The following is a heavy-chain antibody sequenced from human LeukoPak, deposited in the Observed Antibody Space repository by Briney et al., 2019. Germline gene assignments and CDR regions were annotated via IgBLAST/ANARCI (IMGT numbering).Heavy chain of an antibody. D-gene: IGHD5-12*01. CDR1: GFTFEDYA. CDR3: AKDVFDSGYDCYFDY. V-gene: IGHV3-9*01. Sequence: PGRSLRLSCAASGFTFEDYAMHWVRQAPGKGLEWVSGISWNSGSISYADSVKGRFTISRDNAKNSLYLQMNSLRAEDTALYYCAKDVFDSGYDCYFDYWGQGTLVTVSS. CDR2: ISWNSGSI. J-gene: IGHJ4*02.